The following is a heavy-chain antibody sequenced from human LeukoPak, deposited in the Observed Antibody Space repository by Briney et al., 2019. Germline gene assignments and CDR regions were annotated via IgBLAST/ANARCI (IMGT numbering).Heavy chain of an antibody. J-gene: IGHJ4*02. V-gene: IGHV1-69*15. CDR1: GGTFSSYA. Sequence: GSSVKVSCKASGGTFSSYAISWVRQAPGQGLEWMGRIIPIFGTANYAQKFQGRVTITADESTSTAYMELSSLRSEDTAVYYCASGVWYRSSGSYSSPLFAYWGQGTLVTVSS. CDR3: ASGVWYRSSGSYSSPLFAY. D-gene: IGHD1-26*01. CDR2: IIPIFGTA.